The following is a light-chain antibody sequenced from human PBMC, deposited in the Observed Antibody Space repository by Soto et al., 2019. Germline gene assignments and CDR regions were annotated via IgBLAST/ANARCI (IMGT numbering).Light chain of an antibody. V-gene: IGLV2-14*01. CDR2: EIN. Sequence: QSVLTQPASVSGSPGQSIAISCTGTNSDVGGYNYVSWYQQHPGKAPKLMIYEINNRPSGVSNRFSGSKSGNTASLTISGLQAEDEADYYCSSYTSSSTWVFGGGTKLTVL. CDR3: SSYTSSSTWV. J-gene: IGLJ3*02. CDR1: NSDVGGYNY.